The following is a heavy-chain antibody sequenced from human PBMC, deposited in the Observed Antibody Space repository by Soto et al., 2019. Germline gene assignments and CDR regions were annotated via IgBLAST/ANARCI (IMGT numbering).Heavy chain of an antibody. D-gene: IGHD4-17*01. V-gene: IGHV3-23*01. J-gene: IGHJ6*02. CDR1: GLGLTFSTYP. Sequence: EVQLLEFGGGLVQPGGSLRLSCAASGLGLTFSTYPMSWVRQAPGKGLEWISAISNSGGFTVYADSVKGRFTISRDNSKNALYVQMNTLTAEDTALSYCVSARYGRSGEFQYYYGMDVWGQGTTVAVYS. CDR2: ISNSGGFT. CDR3: VSARYGRSGEFQYYYGMDV.